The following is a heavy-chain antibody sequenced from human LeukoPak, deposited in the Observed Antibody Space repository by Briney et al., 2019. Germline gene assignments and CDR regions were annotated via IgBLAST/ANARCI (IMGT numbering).Heavy chain of an antibody. V-gene: IGHV4-59*01. D-gene: IGHD3-3*01. CDR3: ARDSYYDFWSGYSPYWYFDL. CDR2: IYCSGIT. CDR1: GGSISSYY. J-gene: IGHJ2*01. Sequence: SETLSLTCTVSGGSISSYYWSWIRQPPGKGLEWIGYIYCSGITNYNPSLKSRVTISVDTSKNQFSLKLSSVTAADTAVYYCARDSYYDFWSGYSPYWYFDLWGRGTLVTVSS.